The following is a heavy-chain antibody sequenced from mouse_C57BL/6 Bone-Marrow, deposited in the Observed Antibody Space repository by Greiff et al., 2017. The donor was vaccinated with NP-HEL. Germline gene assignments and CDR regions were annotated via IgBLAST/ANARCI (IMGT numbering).Heavy chain of an antibody. V-gene: IGHV7-3*01. D-gene: IGHD1-1*01. CDR2: IRNKANGYTT. J-gene: IGHJ1*03. CDR1: GFTFTDYY. Sequence: EVQGVESGGGLVQPGGSLSLSCAASGFTFTDYYMSWVRQPPGKALEWLGFIRNKANGYTTEYSASVKGRFTISRDNSQSILYLQMNALRAEDSATYYCARQPLSYYYGSSYWYFDVWGTGTTVTVSS. CDR3: ARQPLSYYYGSSYWYFDV.